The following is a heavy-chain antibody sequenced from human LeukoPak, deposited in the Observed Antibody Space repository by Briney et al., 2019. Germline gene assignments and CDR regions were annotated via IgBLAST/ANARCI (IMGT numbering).Heavy chain of an antibody. Sequence: GGSLRLSCAGSGFTSGGYGMHWFRQTPGKGLEWVAVIAYDGSRAFYADSVKGRFTVSRDNSKNTMSVQMDDLRAEDTAVYYCTRYNNDHFDYWGQGTLVTVSS. CDR3: TRYNNDHFDY. V-gene: IGHV3-33*01. J-gene: IGHJ4*02. CDR1: GFTSGGYG. D-gene: IGHD1-14*01. CDR2: IAYDGSRA.